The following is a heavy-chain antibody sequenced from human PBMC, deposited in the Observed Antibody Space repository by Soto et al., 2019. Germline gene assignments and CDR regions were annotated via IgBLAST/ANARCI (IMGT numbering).Heavy chain of an antibody. CDR2: ISGNGGST. J-gene: IGHJ4*02. D-gene: IGHD2-2*01. CDR1: GFTFSNYA. Sequence: TGGSLRLSCAASGFTFSNYAMSWVRQAPGKGLEWVSTISGNGGSTYYADSVKGRFTISRDNSKNMLFLQINSLRDDDSAAYYCAKRPASIITFDYWGQGTPVTVSS. V-gene: IGHV3-23*01. CDR3: AKRPASIITFDY.